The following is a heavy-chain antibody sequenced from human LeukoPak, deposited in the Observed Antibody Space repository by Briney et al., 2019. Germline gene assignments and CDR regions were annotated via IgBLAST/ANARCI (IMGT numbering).Heavy chain of an antibody. CDR3: ARSPRGCGPYFDY. D-gene: IGHD3-10*01. CDR2: IFYSGST. J-gene: IGHJ4*02. CDR1: GGSISSYY. V-gene: IGHV4-59*12. Sequence: SETLSLTCTVSGGSISSYYWSWIRQSPGKGLEWIGYIFYSGSTNYNPSLKSRVTISVDTSKNQFSLKLSSVTAADTAVYYCARSPRGCGPYFDYWGQGTLVTVSS.